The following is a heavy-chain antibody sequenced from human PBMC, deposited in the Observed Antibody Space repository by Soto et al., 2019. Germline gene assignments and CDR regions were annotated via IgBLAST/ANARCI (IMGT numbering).Heavy chain of an antibody. CDR1: GFTFCSYS. V-gene: IGHV3-23*01. Sequence: GGFLGISCAASGFTFCSYSLSWVPPAPRKALELVSAISGSGGNTYYADSVKGRFTISRDNSKNTLYLQMNSLGAEDTAVYYCARDFVVGGPTINYGMDVWGQGTTVTVSS. D-gene: IGHD1-26*01. CDR2: ISGSGGNT. J-gene: IGHJ6*02. CDR3: ARDFVVGGPTINYGMDV.